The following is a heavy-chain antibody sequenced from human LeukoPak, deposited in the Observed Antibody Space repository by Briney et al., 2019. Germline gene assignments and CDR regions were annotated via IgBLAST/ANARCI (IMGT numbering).Heavy chain of an antibody. V-gene: IGHV1-46*01. CDR3: ARDGLWGYSTWDY. CDR1: GYTFTSYF. CDR2: INPSGGST. Sequence: ASVKVSCKASGYTFTSYFVHWVRQAPGQGLEWMGIINPSGGSTSYAQKFQGRVTMTRDTSTSTVYTELSSLRSEDTAVYYCARDGLWGYSTWDYWGQGTLVTVSS. D-gene: IGHD6-13*01. J-gene: IGHJ4*02.